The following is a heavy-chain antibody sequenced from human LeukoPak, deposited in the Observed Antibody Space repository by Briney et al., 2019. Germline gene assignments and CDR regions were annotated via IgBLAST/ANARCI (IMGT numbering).Heavy chain of an antibody. Sequence: PGGSLRLSCAASGFTFSSYDMHWVRQATGKGLEWVSAIGTAGDTYYPGSVKGRFTISRENAKNSLYLQMNSLRAGDTAVYYCARVRRGYYYYGMDVWGQGTTVPVSS. CDR3: ARVRRGYYYYGMDV. J-gene: IGHJ6*02. CDR1: GFTFSSYD. CDR2: IGTAGDT. V-gene: IGHV3-13*01.